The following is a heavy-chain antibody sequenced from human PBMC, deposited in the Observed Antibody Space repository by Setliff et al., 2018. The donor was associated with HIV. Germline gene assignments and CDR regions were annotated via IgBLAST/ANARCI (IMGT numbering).Heavy chain of an antibody. J-gene: IGHJ6*03. V-gene: IGHV3-21*04. Sequence: PGGSLRLSCVASGFTFSSYCMEWFRQAPGKGLEWVSSISYGSLYIYQSVSVRGRFTTSRDDARKSLYLQMDSLKSEDTAVYYCTREAVAGDYYYYMDVWGKGTTVTVSS. CDR1: GFTFSSYC. CDR2: ISYGSLYI. CDR3: TREAVAGDYYYYMDV. D-gene: IGHD6-19*01.